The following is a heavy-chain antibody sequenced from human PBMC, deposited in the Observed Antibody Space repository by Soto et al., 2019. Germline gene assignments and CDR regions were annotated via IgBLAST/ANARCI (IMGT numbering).Heavy chain of an antibody. D-gene: IGHD3-3*01. V-gene: IGHV1-18*01. CDR1: GYTFTSYG. CDR2: ISAYNGNT. J-gene: IGHJ6*03. Sequence: GASVKVSCKASGYTFTSYGISWVRQAPGQGLERMGWISAYNGNTNYAQKLQGRVTMTTDTSTSTAYMELRSLRSDDTAVYYCARDANDFWSGYPFYYYYYMDVWGKGTTVTVSS. CDR3: ARDANDFWSGYPFYYYYYMDV.